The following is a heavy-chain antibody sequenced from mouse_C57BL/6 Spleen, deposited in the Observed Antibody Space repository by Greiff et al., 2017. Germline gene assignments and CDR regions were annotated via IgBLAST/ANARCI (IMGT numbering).Heavy chain of an antibody. CDR2: INYDGSST. J-gene: IGHJ3*01. V-gene: IGHV5-16*01. Sequence: EVQLVESEGGLVQPGSSMKLSCTASGFTFSDYYMAWVRQVPEKGLEWVANINYDGSSTYYLDSLKSRFIISRDNAKNILYLQMSSLKSEDTATYYCARAFITTVPSWFAYWGQGTLVTVSA. CDR1: GFTFSDYY. CDR3: ARAFITTVPSWFAY. D-gene: IGHD1-1*01.